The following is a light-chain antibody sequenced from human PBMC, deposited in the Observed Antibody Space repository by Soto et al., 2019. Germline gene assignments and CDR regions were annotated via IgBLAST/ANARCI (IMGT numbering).Light chain of an antibody. Sequence: QSVLTQPPSASGTPGQSVIISCSGSSSNIGNNLVYWYQQVPGMAPKLLIYANSQRPSGVPDRFSGSKSGTSASLAISGLRSEDEADYYCVAWDDSLRCAIFGGGTKLTVL. V-gene: IGLV1-47*01. J-gene: IGLJ2*01. CDR1: SSNIGNNL. CDR3: VAWDDSLRCAI. CDR2: ANS.